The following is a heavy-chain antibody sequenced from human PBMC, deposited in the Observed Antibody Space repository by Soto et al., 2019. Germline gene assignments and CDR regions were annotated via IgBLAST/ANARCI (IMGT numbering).Heavy chain of an antibody. CDR2: ISDSGGVI. D-gene: IGHD3-9*01. V-gene: IGHV3-23*01. CDR1: GFTFRNYA. Sequence: GGSLRLSCAASGFTFRNYAMIWVRQAPGKGLQWVSGISDSGGVILYADSVRGRFTISRDNSKNTLFLQMNSLRGDDTALYYCAKSGHFDMLTGLGGFDPWGQGTQVTVSS. J-gene: IGHJ5*02. CDR3: AKSGHFDMLTGLGGFDP.